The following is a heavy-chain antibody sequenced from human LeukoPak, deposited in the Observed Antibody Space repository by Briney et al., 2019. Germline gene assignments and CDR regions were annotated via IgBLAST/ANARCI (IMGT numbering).Heavy chain of an antibody. J-gene: IGHJ6*02. CDR3: ARDGGSGWYAYYYYYGIDV. CDR1: GFTFSSYW. Sequence: PGGSLRLSCAASGFTFSSYWMSWVRQAPGKGLEWVANIKQDGSEKYYVDSVKGRFTISRDNAKNSLYLQMNSLRAEDTAVYYCARDGGSGWYAYYYYYGIDVWGQGTTATVSS. CDR2: IKQDGSEK. D-gene: IGHD6-19*01. V-gene: IGHV3-7*03.